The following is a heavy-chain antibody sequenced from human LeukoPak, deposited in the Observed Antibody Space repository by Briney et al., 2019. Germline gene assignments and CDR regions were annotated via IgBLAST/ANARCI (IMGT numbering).Heavy chain of an antibody. CDR3: ARNGVGEYQLRLYYMDV. V-gene: IGHV1-69*05. CDR2: IIPIFGTA. J-gene: IGHJ6*03. D-gene: IGHD2-2*01. Sequence: SVKVSCKASGYTFTSYGISWVRQAPGQGLEWMGGIIPIFGTANYAQKFQGRVTITTDESTSTAYMELSSLRSEDTAVYYCARNGVGEYQLRLYYMDVWGKGTTVTVSS. CDR1: GYTFTSYG.